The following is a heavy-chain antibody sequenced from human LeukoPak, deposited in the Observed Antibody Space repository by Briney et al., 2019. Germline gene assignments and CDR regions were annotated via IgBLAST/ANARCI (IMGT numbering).Heavy chain of an antibody. CDR2: ISSSGSTI. J-gene: IGHJ6*03. Sequence: GGSLRLSCAASGFTFNNYGMHWIRQAPGKGLEWVSYISSSGSTIYYADSVKGRFTISRDNAKNSLYLQMNSLRAEDTAVYYCAREAVMITFGGVIVYYYYYMDVWGKGTTVTISS. CDR3: AREAVMITFGGVIVYYYYYMDV. V-gene: IGHV3-11*01. CDR1: GFTFNNYG. D-gene: IGHD3-16*02.